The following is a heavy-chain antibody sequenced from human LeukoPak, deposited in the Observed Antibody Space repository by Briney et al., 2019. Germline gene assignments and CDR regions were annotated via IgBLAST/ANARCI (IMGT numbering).Heavy chain of an antibody. V-gene: IGHV4-34*01. CDR3: ARRFRITIFGVVIIHGPLDY. CDR1: GGSFSGYY. Sequence: SETLSLTCAVYGGSFSGYYWSWIRQPPGKGLEWIGEINHSGSTNYNPSLKSRVTISVDTSKNQFSLKLSSVTAADTAVYYCARRFRITIFGVVIIHGPLDYWGQGTLVTVSS. CDR2: INHSGST. D-gene: IGHD3-3*01. J-gene: IGHJ4*02.